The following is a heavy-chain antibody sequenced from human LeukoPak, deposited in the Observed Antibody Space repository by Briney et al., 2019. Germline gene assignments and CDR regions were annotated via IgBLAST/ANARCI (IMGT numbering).Heavy chain of an antibody. CDR3: AKEAAYDILTGMKGIDY. CDR1: GFTFSSYA. D-gene: IGHD3-9*01. Sequence: RGGSLRLSCAASGFTFSSYAMNWVRQAPGKGLEWVSYISSSGSTIYYADSVKGRFTISRDNAKNSLYLQMNSLRAEDTAVYYFAKEAAYDILTGMKGIDYWGQGTLVTVSS. V-gene: IGHV3-48*03. J-gene: IGHJ4*02. CDR2: ISSSGSTI.